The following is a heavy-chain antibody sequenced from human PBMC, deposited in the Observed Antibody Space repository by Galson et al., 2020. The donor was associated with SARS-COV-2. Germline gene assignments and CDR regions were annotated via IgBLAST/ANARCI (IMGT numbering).Heavy chain of an antibody. CDR2: IRYDGNNK. CDR1: GFTFSNSG. Sequence: GGSLRLSCAASGFTFSNSGMHWVRQAPGTGLEWVAFIRYDGNNKYYVDSVKGRFTISRDNSKNTLYLLMSSLRIEDTAVYYCAKDNDFWTGWGAVEMWGQGTPVSVSS. J-gene: IGHJ3*02. V-gene: IGHV3-30*02. CDR3: AKDNDFWTGWGAVEM. D-gene: IGHD3-3*01.